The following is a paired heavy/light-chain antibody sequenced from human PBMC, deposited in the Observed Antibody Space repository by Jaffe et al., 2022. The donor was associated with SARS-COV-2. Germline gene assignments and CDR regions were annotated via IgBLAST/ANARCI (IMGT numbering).Heavy chain of an antibody. V-gene: IGHV4-61*02. CDR3: AREADYYYDDNGYYVGGWFDP. CDR1: GDSITSGSYY. CDR2: IYTSGST. J-gene: IGHJ5*02. D-gene: IGHD3-22*01. Sequence: QVQLQESGPGLVKASQTLSLTCTVSGDSITSGSYYWTWIRQPAGKGLEWIGRIYTSGSTNYNPSLKSRVTISVDTSKNQFSLNLSSVTAADTAVYSCAREADYYYDDNGYYVGGWFDPWGQGTLVTVSS.
Light chain of an antibody. Sequence: SYVLTQPPSVSVAPGKTAKITCGGDNIGSKSVHWYQQRPGQAPVLVIFYDSERPSGIPERFSASNSGNTATLTISRVEDGDEADYSCQVWDSSTDYCVFGGGTKLTVL. CDR1: NIGSKS. CDR3: QVWDSSTDYCV. J-gene: IGLJ2*01. CDR2: YDS. V-gene: IGLV3-21*04.